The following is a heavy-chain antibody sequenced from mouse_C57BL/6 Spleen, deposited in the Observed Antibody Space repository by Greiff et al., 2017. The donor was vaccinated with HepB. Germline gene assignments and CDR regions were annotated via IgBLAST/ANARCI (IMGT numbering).Heavy chain of an antibody. CDR1: GFTFSSYA. D-gene: IGHD1-1*02. CDR3: ARDSTYGPHWYFDV. J-gene: IGHJ1*03. V-gene: IGHV5-4*01. Sequence: EVKLMESGGGLVKPGGSLKLSCAASGFTFSSYAMSWVRQTPEKRLEWVATISDGGSYTYYPDNVKGRFTISRDNAKNNLYLQMSHLKSEDTAMYYWARDSTYGPHWYFDVWGTGTTVTVSS. CDR2: ISDGGSYT.